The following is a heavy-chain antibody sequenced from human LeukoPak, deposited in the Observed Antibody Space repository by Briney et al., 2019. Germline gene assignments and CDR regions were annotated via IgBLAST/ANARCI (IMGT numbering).Heavy chain of an antibody. CDR1: EFTFSSYG. J-gene: IGHJ3*02. CDR2: IWYDGSNK. V-gene: IGHV3-33*01. D-gene: IGHD3-22*01. Sequence: GGSLRLSCAASEFTFSSYGMHWVRQAPGKGLEWVAVIWYDGSNKYYADSVKGRFTISRDNSKNTLYLQMNSLRAEDTAVYYCARSRSYYYDSSGSGGNAFDIWGQGTMVTVSS. CDR3: ARSRSYYYDSSGSGGNAFDI.